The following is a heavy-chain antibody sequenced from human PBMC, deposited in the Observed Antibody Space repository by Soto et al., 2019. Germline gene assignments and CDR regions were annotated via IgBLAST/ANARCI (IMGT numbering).Heavy chain of an antibody. CDR2: IYYSGST. CDR3: ARDEIGCSSTSCYPIYYYGMDV. Sequence: ASETLSLTCTVSGGSISSGDYYWSWIRQPPGKGLEWIGYIYYSGSTYYNPSLKSRVTISVYTSKNQFSLKLSSVTAADTAVYYCARDEIGCSSTSCYPIYYYGMDVWGQGTTVTVSS. J-gene: IGHJ6*02. V-gene: IGHV4-30-4*01. D-gene: IGHD2-2*01. CDR1: GGSISSGDYY.